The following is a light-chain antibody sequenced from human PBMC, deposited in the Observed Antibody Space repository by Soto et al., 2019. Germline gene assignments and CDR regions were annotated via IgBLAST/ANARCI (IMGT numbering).Light chain of an antibody. J-gene: IGLJ2*01. CDR1: SSDVGGYNY. CDR2: DVS. V-gene: IGLV2-14*01. Sequence: QSVLTQPASVSGSPGQSITISCTGTSSDVGGYNYVSWYQQHPGKAPKLMIYDVSNRPSGVSNRFSGYKSGNTDSLTISGHQAEDEAYYYCSSYTSSSTLNVVFGGGTKLTVL. CDR3: SSYTSSSTLNVV.